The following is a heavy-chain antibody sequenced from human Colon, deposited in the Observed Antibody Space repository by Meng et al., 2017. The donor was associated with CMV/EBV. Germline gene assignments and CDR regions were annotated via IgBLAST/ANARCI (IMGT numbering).Heavy chain of an antibody. Sequence: GGSLRLSCAASGFPFSTYAMSWVRQAPGKGLEWVSAISGSGTSTYYADSVTGRFTISRDNSKNTLYLQMKTLRAEDTAIYYCAKDNGYGGSYFDYWGQGTLVTVSS. CDR3: AKDNGYGGSYFDY. J-gene: IGHJ4*02. CDR2: ISGSGTST. D-gene: IGHD3-10*01. CDR1: GFPFSTYA. V-gene: IGHV3-23*01.